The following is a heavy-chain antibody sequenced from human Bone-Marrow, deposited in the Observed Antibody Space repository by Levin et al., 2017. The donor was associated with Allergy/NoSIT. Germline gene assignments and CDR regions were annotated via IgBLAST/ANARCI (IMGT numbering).Heavy chain of an antibody. CDR2: IYYSGNT. CDR1: GGSISPYY. J-gene: IGHJ1*01. CDR3: ARLGGGSSGYGAQYFQH. Sequence: PSETLSLTCTVSGGSISPYYWSWLRQPPGKGLEWIGYIYYSGNTHYNPSLESRVTISVDTSKNQFSLKLSSVTAADTAVYYCARLGGGSSGYGAQYFQHWGLGTLVTVSS. V-gene: IGHV4-59*08. D-gene: IGHD5-12*01.